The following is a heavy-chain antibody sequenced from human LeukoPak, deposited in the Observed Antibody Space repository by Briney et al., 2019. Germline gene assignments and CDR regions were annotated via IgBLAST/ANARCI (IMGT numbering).Heavy chain of an antibody. CDR3: TKELHVAVAVADYYYFYMDV. J-gene: IGHJ6*03. V-gene: IGHV3-23*01. CDR1: GFAFISFA. Sequence: PGGSLRLSCAASGFAFISFAMGWVRQSPGKGLEWLSTINGGGNTTFYSDSVKGRFTISRDNSKNTLYLHMDSLRPGDTAIYYCTKELHVAVAVADYYYFYMDVWGRGTAVTVSS. CDR2: INGGGNTT. D-gene: IGHD6-19*01.